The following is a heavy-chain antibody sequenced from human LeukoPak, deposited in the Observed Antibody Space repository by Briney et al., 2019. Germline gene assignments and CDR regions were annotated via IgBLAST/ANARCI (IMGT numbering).Heavy chain of an antibody. J-gene: IGHJ4*02. Sequence: GGSLRLSCAASGFTFSSYGIHWIRQAPGKGLEWVAVVSYDGSDKYYADSVKGRFTISRDNSKNTLSLQMNSLRAEDTAVYYCAKGQMGYFDYWGQGTRVTVSS. CDR3: AKGQMGYFDY. D-gene: IGHD2-8*01. CDR2: VSYDGSDK. CDR1: GFTFSSYG. V-gene: IGHV3-30*18.